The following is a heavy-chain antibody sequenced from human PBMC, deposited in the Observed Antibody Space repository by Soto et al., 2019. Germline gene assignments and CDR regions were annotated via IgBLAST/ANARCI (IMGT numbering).Heavy chain of an antibody. D-gene: IGHD3-3*01. CDR1: GYTFTRYD. CDR2: MNPNSGNT. Sequence: ASVKGSCKTSGYTFTRYDSNWVRQANGQGLEWMGWMNPNSGNTGYAQKFQGRVTMTRNTSISTAYMELSSLRSEDTAVYYCARGRGRPYDFWSGYYSNFDYWGQGTLVTVSS. J-gene: IGHJ4*02. CDR3: ARGRGRPYDFWSGYYSNFDY. V-gene: IGHV1-8*01.